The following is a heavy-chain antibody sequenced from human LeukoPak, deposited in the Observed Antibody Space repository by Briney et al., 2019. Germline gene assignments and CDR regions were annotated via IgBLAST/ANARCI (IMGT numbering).Heavy chain of an antibody. V-gene: IGHV4-59*01. CDR2: ISYTGNT. CDR1: GGAINEYY. CDR3: ARGVAVHSAYGGIAYYFDV. D-gene: IGHD5-12*01. Sequence: SETLSLTCKVAGGAINEYYWSWVRQPPGKGLGWIGGISYTGNTNYNPPLKSRLSMSKDASRDQFSLRLTSVTAADTAGSFCARGVAVHSAYGGIAYYFDVWGQGTLVTVSS. J-gene: IGHJ4*02.